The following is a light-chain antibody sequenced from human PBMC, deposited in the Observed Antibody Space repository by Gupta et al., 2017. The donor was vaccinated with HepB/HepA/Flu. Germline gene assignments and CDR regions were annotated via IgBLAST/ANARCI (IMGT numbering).Light chain of an antibody. CDR2: EVS. CDR3: CSYACSSTLV. J-gene: IGLJ2*01. Sequence: QSPLTQPASVSGSPGQSITISCTGTSSDAGSYNLVSWYQQHTGKAPTIMIYEVSKRPSGVSNRFSGSKSGTTASLTISGLQAEDEDEYYCCSYACSSTLVFGGGTKLTVL. CDR1: SSDAGSYNL. V-gene: IGLV2-23*02.